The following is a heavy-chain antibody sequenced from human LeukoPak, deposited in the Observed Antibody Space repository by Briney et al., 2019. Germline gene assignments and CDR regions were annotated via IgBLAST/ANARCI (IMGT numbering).Heavy chain of an antibody. V-gene: IGHV3-7*01. CDR3: ASDGHPFES. CDR1: GFRFSSYW. CDR2: IKQDGSEK. J-gene: IGHJ4*02. Sequence: GGSLRLSYAASGFRFSSYWMSWVRQAPGKGLEWVANIKQDGSEKYYVDSVKGRFTISRDNAKNSVYLQMNSLRAEDTAVYYCASDGHPFESWGQGARVTVSS.